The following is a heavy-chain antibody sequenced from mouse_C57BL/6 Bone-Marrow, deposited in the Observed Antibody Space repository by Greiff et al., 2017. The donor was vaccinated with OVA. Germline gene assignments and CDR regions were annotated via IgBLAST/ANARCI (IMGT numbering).Heavy chain of an antibody. CDR3: ASVWYAFAY. J-gene: IGHJ3*01. D-gene: IGHD2-10*02. CDR2: INPYNGDT. Sequence: VQLQQSGPELVKPGASVKISCKASGYSFTGYFMNWVMQSHGKSLEWIGRINPYNGDTFYNQKFKGKATLTVDKSSSTAHMELRSLTSEDSAVYYCASVWYAFAYWGQGTLVTVSA. V-gene: IGHV1-20*01. CDR1: GYSFTGYF.